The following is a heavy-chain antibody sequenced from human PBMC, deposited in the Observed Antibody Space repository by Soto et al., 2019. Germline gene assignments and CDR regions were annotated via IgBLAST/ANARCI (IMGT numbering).Heavy chain of an antibody. CDR2: ISSSSSYI. CDR1: GFTFSSYS. CDR3: ARAYDFWSGYYFLPPFDP. Sequence: PGGSLRLSCAASGFTFSSYSMNWVRQAPGKGLEWVSSISSSSSYIYYADSVKGRFTISRDNAKNSLYLQMNSLRAEDTAVYYCARAYDFWSGYYFLPPFDPWGQGTLVTVSS. J-gene: IGHJ5*02. D-gene: IGHD3-3*01. V-gene: IGHV3-21*01.